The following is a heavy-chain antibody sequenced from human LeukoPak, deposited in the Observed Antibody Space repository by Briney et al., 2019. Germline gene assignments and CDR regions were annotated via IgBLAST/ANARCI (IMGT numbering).Heavy chain of an antibody. Sequence: SETLSLTCTVSGGSITSGSYYWSWIRQPAGKGLEWIGRIFASGGTADNPSLNGRVAISVDTSKNQFSLYMRSVTAADTAVYYCARARDSSRGYQTGGFDSWGQGTLVTVSS. V-gene: IGHV4-61*02. D-gene: IGHD5-12*01. CDR2: IFASGGT. CDR3: ARARDSSRGYQTGGFDS. CDR1: GGSITSGSYY. J-gene: IGHJ4*02.